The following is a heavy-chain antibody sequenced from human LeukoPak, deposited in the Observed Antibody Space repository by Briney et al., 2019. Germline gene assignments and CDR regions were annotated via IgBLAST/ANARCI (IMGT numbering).Heavy chain of an antibody. J-gene: IGHJ4*02. Sequence: PGGSLRLSCGASGFTFSSYAMHWVRQPPGRGLEWLTVISNDGNTKYYADSVRGRFTISRDNSKNTLYLQINGLRLNDTAVYYCARAMVRGVPFDYWGQGTLVTVSS. CDR2: ISNDGNTK. V-gene: IGHV3-30-3*01. CDR1: GFTFSSYA. D-gene: IGHD3-10*01. CDR3: ARAMVRGVPFDY.